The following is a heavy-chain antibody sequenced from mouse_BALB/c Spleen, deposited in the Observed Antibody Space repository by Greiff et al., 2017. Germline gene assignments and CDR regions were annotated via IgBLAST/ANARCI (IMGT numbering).Heavy chain of an antibody. J-gene: IGHJ4*01. CDR3: ARSAYYGAMDY. CDR2: ISYSGST. CDR1: GYSITSDYA. Sequence: EVKLMESGPGLVKPSQSLSLTCTVTGYSITSDYAWNWIRQFPGNKLEWMGYISYSGSTSYNPSLKSRISITRDTSKNQFFLQLNSVTTEDTATYYCARSAYYGAMDYWGQGTSVTVSS. V-gene: IGHV3-2*02. D-gene: IGHD2-10*01.